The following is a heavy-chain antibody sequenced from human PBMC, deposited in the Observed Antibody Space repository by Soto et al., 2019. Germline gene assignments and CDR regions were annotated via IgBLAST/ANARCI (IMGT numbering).Heavy chain of an antibody. V-gene: IGHV5-51*01. CDR3: ARLGQQLVRGYYYGMDV. CDR1: GYSFTSYW. D-gene: IGHD6-13*01. CDR2: IYPGDSDT. J-gene: IGHJ6*02. Sequence: GESLKISCKGSGYSFTSYWIGWVRQMPGKGLEWMGIIYPGDSDTRYSPSFQGQVTISADKSISTAYLQWSSLKASDTAMYYCARLGQQLVRGYYYGMDVWGQGTTVTSP.